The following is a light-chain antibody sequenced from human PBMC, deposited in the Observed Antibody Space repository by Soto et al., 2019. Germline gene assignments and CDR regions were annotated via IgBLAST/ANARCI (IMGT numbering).Light chain of an antibody. CDR3: RTWDSSLSAR. Sequence: QSVLTQPPSVSVAPGQKVTISGSGSSSNIGNNYVSWYQQLPGTAPKLLIYDNNKRPSGIPDRFSGSKSGTSATLGITGLQTGDEADYYCRTWDSSLSARFGGGTKLTVL. CDR2: DNN. CDR1: SSNIGNNY. J-gene: IGLJ2*01. V-gene: IGLV1-51*01.